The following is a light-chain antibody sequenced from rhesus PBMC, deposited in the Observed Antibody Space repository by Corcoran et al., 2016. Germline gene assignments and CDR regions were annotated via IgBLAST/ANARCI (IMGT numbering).Light chain of an antibody. CDR3: QPGYGPP. J-gene: IGKJ2*01. CDR2: KAY. CDR1: ENVNNY. Sequence: DIPMTQSPSSLSASVGYTVTITCRASENVNNYAYWYQQKPGKAPKLLIYKAYTLQSGVPSRGSGSGSGTAYPFTIIGLKPCAVSAFYEQPGYGPPFGQGTKVEI. V-gene: IGKV1-74*01.